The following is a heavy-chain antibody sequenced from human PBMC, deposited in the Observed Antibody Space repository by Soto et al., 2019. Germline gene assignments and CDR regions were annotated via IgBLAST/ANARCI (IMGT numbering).Heavy chain of an antibody. J-gene: IGHJ4*02. V-gene: IGHV3-48*02. CDR3: AKGTHTNVGWPYYFES. CDR2: SSPRGDTI. CDR1: GFSLANYP. D-gene: IGHD6-19*01. Sequence: PVGSLRLSCVASGFSLANYPMNWVRQTPGKGLEWISYSSPRGDTIYYADSVEGRLTISRDNARNSLSLHMSSLRDEDSALYYCAKGTHTNVGWPYYFESWGQGVPVTVSS.